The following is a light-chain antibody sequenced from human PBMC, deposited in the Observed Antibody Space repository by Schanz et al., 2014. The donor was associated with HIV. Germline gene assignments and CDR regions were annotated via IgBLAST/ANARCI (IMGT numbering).Light chain of an antibody. CDR2: GAS. CDR1: QTVTSDF. V-gene: IGKV3-20*01. CDR3: QQYGSSPFT. J-gene: IGKJ3*01. Sequence: EIVLTQSPGTLSLSPGERATLSCRASQTVTSDFLAWYQQTPGQAPRLLIYGASSRATGIPDRFSGSGSGTDFTLTISRLEPEDFAVYYCQQYGSSPFTFGPGTTVEIK.